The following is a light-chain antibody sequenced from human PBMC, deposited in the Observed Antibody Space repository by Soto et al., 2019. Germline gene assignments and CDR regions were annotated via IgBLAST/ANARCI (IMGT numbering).Light chain of an antibody. CDR3: TSSTSDSLYV. CDR2: EVS. J-gene: IGLJ1*01. Sequence: QSVLTQPASVSGSPGQSITISCTGTSSDVGGYKFVSWYQQHPGKAPKLMIYEVSNRPSGVSSRFSDSKSGNTASLTISGLLAEDEADYFCTSSTSDSLYVFGSGTKVPVL. V-gene: IGLV2-14*01. CDR1: SSDVGGYKF.